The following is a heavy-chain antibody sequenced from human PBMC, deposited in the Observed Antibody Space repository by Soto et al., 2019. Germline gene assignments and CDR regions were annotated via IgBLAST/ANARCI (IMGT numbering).Heavy chain of an antibody. D-gene: IGHD3-10*01. CDR3: ARGFSSYSDD. Sequence: QVQLVQSGAEVKKPGASVKVSCKASGYTFVDYDINWVRHAAGQGLEWMGWMNPNTGNTTYAQKFHGRLPLTRDTSISTAYMDLNSLTSEDTAVYYCARGFSSYSDDCAQGTLGTVAS. J-gene: IGHJ4*02. CDR2: MNPNTGNT. CDR1: GYTFVDYD. V-gene: IGHV1-8*01.